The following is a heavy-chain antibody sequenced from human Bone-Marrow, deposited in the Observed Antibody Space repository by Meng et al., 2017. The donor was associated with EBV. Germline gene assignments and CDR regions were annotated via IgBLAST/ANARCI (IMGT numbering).Heavy chain of an antibody. CDR2: IYHSGIT. CDR3: ARGDYGDYRWFDP. J-gene: IGHJ5*02. Sequence: QVHLQESGPGLVKPSGTLSPTCAVSGGSIRSSNWWSWVRQPPGKGLEWIGEIYHSGITNYNPSLKSRVTISVDKSKNQFSLKLSSVTAADTAVYYCARGDYGDYRWFDPWGQGTLVTVSS. CDR1: GGSIRSSNW. V-gene: IGHV4-4*02. D-gene: IGHD4-17*01.